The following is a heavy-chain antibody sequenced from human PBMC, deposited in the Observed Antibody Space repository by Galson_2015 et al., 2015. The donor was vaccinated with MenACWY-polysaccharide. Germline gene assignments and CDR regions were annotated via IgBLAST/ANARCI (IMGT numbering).Heavy chain of an antibody. CDR1: GFTFSNYA. D-gene: IGHD3-3*01. CDR3: AKDSTDFWSVAGRFDH. Sequence: SLRLSCAASGFTFSNYAMSWVRQAPGEGLEWVSAIRSSGTNTYYADSVKGRFTISRDNSKNTLYLQMNSLRAEDTAVYYCAKDSTDFWSVAGRFDHWGQGTLVTVSS. J-gene: IGHJ5*02. V-gene: IGHV3-23*01. CDR2: IRSSGTNT.